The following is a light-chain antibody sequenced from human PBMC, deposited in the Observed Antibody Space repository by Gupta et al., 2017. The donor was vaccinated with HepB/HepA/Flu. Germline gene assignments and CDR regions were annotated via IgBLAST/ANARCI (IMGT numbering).Light chain of an antibody. CDR1: QSISNY. Sequence: DIQMTQSPSSLSASVGDRVTITCLASQSISNYLNWYQQKPGKAPKVLIYAASSLQSGVPSRFSGSGSGTDFTLTISSLQPEDFATYYCQQSYSSLGYTFGQGTRLQIK. CDR3: QQSYSSLGYT. V-gene: IGKV1-39*01. J-gene: IGKJ2*01. CDR2: AAS.